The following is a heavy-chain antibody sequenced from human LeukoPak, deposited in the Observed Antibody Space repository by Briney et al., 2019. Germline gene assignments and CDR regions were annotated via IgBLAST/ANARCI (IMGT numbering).Heavy chain of an antibody. CDR1: GFTFSSYG. CDR3: AKGGKWDVTPFDY. D-gene: IGHD1-26*01. J-gene: IGHJ4*02. V-gene: IGHV3-30*18. Sequence: PGGSLRLSCAASGFTFSSYGMHWVRQAPGKGLEWVAVISYDGSNKYYADSVKGRLTISRDNSKNTLYLQVNSLRAEDTAVYYCAKGGKWDVTPFDYWGQGTLVTVSS. CDR2: ISYDGSNK.